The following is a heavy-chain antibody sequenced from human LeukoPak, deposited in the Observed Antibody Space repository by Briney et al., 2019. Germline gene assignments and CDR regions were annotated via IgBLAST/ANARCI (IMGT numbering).Heavy chain of an antibody. CDR1: GFTFSSYW. CDR2: ILSDGITT. D-gene: IGHD3-22*01. V-gene: IGHV3-74*01. J-gene: IGHJ4*02. Sequence: GGSLRLSCEASGFTFSSYWMQWVRQAPGKGLVWVSRILSDGITTTYADSVKGRFTISRDNAKNTLYLQMSSLRVEDTAVYYCARVGSSGYYYVGDCWGQGTLVTVSS. CDR3: ARVGSSGYYYVGDC.